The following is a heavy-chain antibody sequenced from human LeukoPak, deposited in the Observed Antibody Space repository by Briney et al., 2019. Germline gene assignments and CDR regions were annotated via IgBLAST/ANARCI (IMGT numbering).Heavy chain of an antibody. CDR3: DGGYYYGSGRRYYYYMDV. J-gene: IGHJ6*03. CDR1: GGSISSYY. V-gene: IGHV4-4*07. CDR2: IYTSGST. D-gene: IGHD3-10*01. Sequence: SETLSLTCTVSGGSISSYYWSWIRQPAGTGLEWIGRIYTSGSTNYNPSLKSRVTMSVDTSKNQFSLTLNSVTAADTAVSDCDGGYYYGSGRRYYYYMDVWGKGTTVTVSS.